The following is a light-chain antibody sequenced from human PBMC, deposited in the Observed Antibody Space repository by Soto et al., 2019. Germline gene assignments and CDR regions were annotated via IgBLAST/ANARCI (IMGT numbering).Light chain of an antibody. CDR3: ALYMGGGISV. J-gene: IGLJ1*01. V-gene: IGLV8-61*01. CDR1: SGAVSADYY. CDR2: NTD. Sequence: QAVVTQEPSFSVSPGGTVILTCGLSSGAVSADYYPSWYQQTPGQAPHTLIYNTDARSSGVPNRFSGSILGNKAALTITGAQSDDESDYYCALYMGGGISVFGTGTKVTVL.